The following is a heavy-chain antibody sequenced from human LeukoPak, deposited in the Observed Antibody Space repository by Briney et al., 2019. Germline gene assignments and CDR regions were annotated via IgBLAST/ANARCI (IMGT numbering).Heavy chain of an antibody. J-gene: IGHJ6*02. D-gene: IGHD6-19*01. Sequence: SETLSRTCAVYGGSFSGYYWSWIRQPPGKGLEWIGEINHSGSTNYNPSLKSRVTISVDTSKNQFSLKLSSVTAADTAVYYCARGYSSGWYRYYYGMDVWGQGTTVTVSS. CDR2: INHSGST. V-gene: IGHV4-34*01. CDR3: ARGYSSGWYRYYYGMDV. CDR1: GGSFSGYY.